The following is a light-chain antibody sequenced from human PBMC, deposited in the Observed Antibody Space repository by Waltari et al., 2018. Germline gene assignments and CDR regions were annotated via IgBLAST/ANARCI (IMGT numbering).Light chain of an antibody. Sequence: QSALTQPASVSGSPGQSITIPCPGTSSDVGVYDYASWYQPHPGKAPILIIYGVSSRPSGISIRFSGSKSGNTASLTISGLQAEDEADYYCSSYASSVTHVFGTGTKVTVL. CDR1: SSDVGVYDY. J-gene: IGLJ1*01. V-gene: IGLV2-14*01. CDR3: SSYASSVTHV. CDR2: GVS.